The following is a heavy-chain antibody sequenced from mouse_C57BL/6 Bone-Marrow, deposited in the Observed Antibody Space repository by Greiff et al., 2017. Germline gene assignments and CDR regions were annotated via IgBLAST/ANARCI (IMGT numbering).Heavy chain of an antibody. Sequence: DVKLVESGGDLVKPGGSLKLSCAASGFTFSSYGMSWVRQTPDKRLEWVATISSGGSYTYYPDSVKGRFTISRDNAKNTLYLQMSSLKSEDTAMYYCARHGSIAYWGQGTLVTVSA. J-gene: IGHJ3*01. CDR3: ARHGSIAY. CDR1: GFTFSSYG. V-gene: IGHV5-6*02. CDR2: ISSGGSYT. D-gene: IGHD1-3*01.